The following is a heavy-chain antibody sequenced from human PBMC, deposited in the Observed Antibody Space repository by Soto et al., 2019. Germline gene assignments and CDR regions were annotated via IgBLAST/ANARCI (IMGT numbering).Heavy chain of an antibody. V-gene: IGHV3-74*01. Sequence: PGGSLRLSCAASGFTFSGFWMHWVRQVPGKGPVWVSLINSDGSDTNYADSVKGRFTISRDNAKNTLYLQMNSLSAEDTAVYYCARDRGSGEYANPSYYFDYWGQGNLVTVXX. CDR3: ARDRGSGEYANPSYYFDY. CDR1: GFTFSGFW. CDR2: INSDGSDT. J-gene: IGHJ4*02. D-gene: IGHD3-16*01.